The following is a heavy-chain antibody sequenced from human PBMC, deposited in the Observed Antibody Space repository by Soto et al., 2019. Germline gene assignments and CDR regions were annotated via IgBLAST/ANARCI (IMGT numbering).Heavy chain of an antibody. J-gene: IGHJ4*02. CDR2: IYYSGST. CDR3: VRHRVVVVADQYYFDY. CDR1: GGSISSSSYY. D-gene: IGHD2-15*01. V-gene: IGHV4-39*01. Sequence: QLQLQESGPGLVKPSETLSLTCTVSGGSISSSSYYWGWIRQPPGKGLEWIGSIYYSGSTYYNPSLKSRVTISVDTSKNQFSLKLSSVTAADTAVYYCVRHRVVVVADQYYFDYWGQGTLVTVSS.